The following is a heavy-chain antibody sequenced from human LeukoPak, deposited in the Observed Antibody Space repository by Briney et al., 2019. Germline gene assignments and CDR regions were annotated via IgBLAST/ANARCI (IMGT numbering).Heavy chain of an antibody. D-gene: IGHD6-19*01. CDR2: IRGSGDRT. CDR1: GFSFNSYD. J-gene: IGHJ4*02. V-gene: IGHV3-23*01. Sequence: PGGSLRLSCVGSGFSFNSYDINWVRQAPGERLEWVSAIRGSGDRTSYADSLKGRFTISRDKSKNTLYLQMNNLRAEDTAVYYCARDDAVDGGYLDYWGQGALVTVSS. CDR3: ARDDAVDGGYLDY.